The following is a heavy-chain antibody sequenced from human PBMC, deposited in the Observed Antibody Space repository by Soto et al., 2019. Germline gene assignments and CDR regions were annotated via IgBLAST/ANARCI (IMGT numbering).Heavy chain of an antibody. J-gene: IGHJ4*02. Sequence: SQTLSLTCAISGDSVSSNSAGWNWIRQSPSRGLEWLGRTYYRSKWFYEYAVSVKSRITINPDTSKNQFSLQVNSVTPDDTAVYYCVRSGSGRNYWGQGTLVTVSS. CDR2: TYYRSKWFY. CDR1: GDSVSSNSAG. D-gene: IGHD6-19*01. CDR3: VRSGSGRNY. V-gene: IGHV6-1*01.